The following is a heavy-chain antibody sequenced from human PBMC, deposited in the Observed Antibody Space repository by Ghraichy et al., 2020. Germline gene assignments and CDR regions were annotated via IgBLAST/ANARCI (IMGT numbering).Heavy chain of an antibody. J-gene: IGHJ4*02. CDR3: AKDGGYSSGSYYFDY. D-gene: IGHD6-19*01. V-gene: IGHV3-43*01. CDR2: ITWDGRST. Sequence: GESLNISCAASGFTFDDYTMHWVRQAPGKGLEWVSLITWDGRSTYYADSVKGRFTISRDNSKNSLYLQMNSLRTEDTALYYCAKDGGYSSGSYYFDYWGQGTLVTVSS. CDR1: GFTFDDYT.